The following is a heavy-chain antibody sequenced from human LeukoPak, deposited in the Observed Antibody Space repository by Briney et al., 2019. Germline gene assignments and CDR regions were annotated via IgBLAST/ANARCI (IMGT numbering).Heavy chain of an antibody. CDR3: AKDMDYDRSGYLDY. CDR2: IRYDGSSK. CDR1: GFTFSSYA. J-gene: IGHJ4*02. Sequence: GRSLRLSCAASGFTFSSYAMHWVRQAPGKGLEWVALIRYDGSSKYYANSVKGRFTISRDKSKNTLYLQMNSLRPEDTAVYYCAKDMDYDRSGYLDYWGQGTLVTVSS. V-gene: IGHV3-30*04. D-gene: IGHD3-22*01.